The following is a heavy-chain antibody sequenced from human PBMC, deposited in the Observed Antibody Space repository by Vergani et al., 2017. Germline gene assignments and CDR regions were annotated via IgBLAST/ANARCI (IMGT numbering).Heavy chain of an antibody. CDR3: ARHRGSGGFFPSSYFYGMYV. J-gene: IGHJ6*02. CDR1: DSSIMTNPY. D-gene: IGHD3-10*01. CDR2: IHHSGDT. Sequence: QVQLQESGPGLVKPSETLTLTCDVSDSSIMTNPYWGWFRQSPGKGLEWIGCIHHSGDTHYNSSLTSRVSISIVSSSKFSLSLTSVTAADTAIYYCARHRGSGGFFPSSYFYGMYVWVHGTTVTVSS. V-gene: IGHV4-38-2*01.